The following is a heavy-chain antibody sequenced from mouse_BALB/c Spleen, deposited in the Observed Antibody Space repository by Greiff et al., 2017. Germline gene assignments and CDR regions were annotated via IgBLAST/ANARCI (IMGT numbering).Heavy chain of an antibody. D-gene: IGHD2-1*01. V-gene: IGHV1-80*01. Sequence: QVQLLQSGAELVRPGSSVKISCKASGYAFSSYWMNWVKQRPGQGLELIGQIYPADGDTNYNGKFKGKATLTADKSSSTAYMQRSSLTSEDSAVYFCAGGNYEDYAMDDWGQGTSVTVAS. CDR3: AGGNYEDYAMDD. CDR2: IYPADGDT. CDR1: GYAFSSYW. J-gene: IGHJ4*01.